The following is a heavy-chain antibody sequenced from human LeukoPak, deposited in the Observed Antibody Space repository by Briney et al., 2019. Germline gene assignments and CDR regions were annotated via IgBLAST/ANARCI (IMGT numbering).Heavy chain of an antibody. CDR1: GSSFTSYW. D-gene: IGHD2-2*01. V-gene: IGHV5-10-1*01. CDR2: IDPSDSYT. Sequence: GESLRISCKGSGSSFTSYWISWVRQMPGKGLEWMGRIDPSDSYTNYSPSFQGHVTISADKSISTAYLQWSSLKASDTAMYYCASRYCSSTRCYVFAFDIWGQGTMVTVSS. J-gene: IGHJ3*02. CDR3: ASRYCSSTRCYVFAFDI.